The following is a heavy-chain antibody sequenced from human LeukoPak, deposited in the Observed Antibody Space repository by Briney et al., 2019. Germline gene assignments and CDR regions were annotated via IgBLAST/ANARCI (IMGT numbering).Heavy chain of an antibody. CDR2: IIPIFGTA. Sequence: SVKVSCKASGGTFSSYAISWVRQAPGQGLEWMGGIIPIFGTANYAQKFQGRVTITTDESTSTAYMELSSLRSEDTAVYYCARAGNVQPGLVGSEPRPNYYYYYMDVWGKGTTVTVSS. CDR1: GGTFSSYA. CDR3: ARAGNVQPGLVGSEPRPNYYYYYMDV. J-gene: IGHJ6*03. V-gene: IGHV1-69*05. D-gene: IGHD6-6*01.